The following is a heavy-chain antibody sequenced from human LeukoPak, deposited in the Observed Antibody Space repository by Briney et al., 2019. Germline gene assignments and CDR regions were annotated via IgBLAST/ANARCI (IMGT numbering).Heavy chain of an antibody. CDR2: TGPTGTDR. J-gene: IGHJ4*02. V-gene: IGHV3-21*01. Sequence: GGSLRLFCAASGFTFSSCGFNWVRQAPGKGLEWVSSTGPTGTDRYYADSVRGRFTISRDNAKNSMYLQMDSLRDEDTAVYYCATETIGRHYDYWGQGTLLTVSS. D-gene: IGHD1-14*01. CDR1: GFTFSSCG. CDR3: ATETIGRHYDY.